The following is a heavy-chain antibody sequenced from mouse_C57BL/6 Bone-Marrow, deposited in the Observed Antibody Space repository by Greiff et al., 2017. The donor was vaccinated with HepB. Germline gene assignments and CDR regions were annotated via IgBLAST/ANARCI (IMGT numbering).Heavy chain of an antibody. CDR3: ARHEERGITTVDYYAMDY. Sequence: QVQLKESGAELVKPGASVKLSCKASGYTFTEYTIHWVKQRSGQGLEWIGWFYPGSGSIKYNEKFKDKATLTADKSSSTVYMELSRLTSEDSAVYFCARHEERGITTVDYYAMDYWGQGTSVTVSS. J-gene: IGHJ4*01. CDR2: FYPGSGSI. D-gene: IGHD1-1*01. V-gene: IGHV1-62-2*01. CDR1: GYTFTEYT.